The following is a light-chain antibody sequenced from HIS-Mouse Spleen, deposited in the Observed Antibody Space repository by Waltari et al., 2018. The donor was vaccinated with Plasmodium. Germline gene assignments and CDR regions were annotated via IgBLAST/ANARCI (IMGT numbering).Light chain of an antibody. CDR2: KSS. CDR3: KTAHSSDTYV. V-gene: IGLV3-25*03. Sequence: SYELTQPPSASVSPGQTARTTCSGDALPKHYAYWYRQKPGQAPVPVIYKSSERPSGTPERFSGSCSGTTGTLTISGVRAEDKAVYYCKTAHSSDTYVVETGKKVSVL. CDR1: ALPKHY. J-gene: IGLJ1*01.